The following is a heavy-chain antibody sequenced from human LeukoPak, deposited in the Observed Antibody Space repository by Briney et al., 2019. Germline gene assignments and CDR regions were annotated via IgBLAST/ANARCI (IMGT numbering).Heavy chain of an antibody. Sequence: PSETLSLTCTVSGGSISSGGYYWSWIRQHPGKGLEWIGYIYYSGSTYYNLSLKSRVTISVDTSKNQFSLKLSSVTAADTAVYYCARAVGCSSTSCYAAGVDYWGQGTLVTVSS. J-gene: IGHJ4*02. CDR3: ARAVGCSSTSCYAAGVDY. V-gene: IGHV4-31*03. D-gene: IGHD2-2*01. CDR1: GGSISSGGYY. CDR2: IYYSGST.